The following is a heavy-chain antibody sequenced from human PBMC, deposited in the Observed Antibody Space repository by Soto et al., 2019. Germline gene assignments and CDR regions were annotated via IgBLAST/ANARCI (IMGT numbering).Heavy chain of an antibody. D-gene: IGHD5-18*01. CDR1: GFTFSSYA. Sequence: EVQLLESGGGLVQPGGSLRLSCAASGFTFSSYAMSWVRQAPGKGLEWVSAISGSGGSTYYADSVKGRFTISRDNSKNTLYLQMNSLRAEDTAVYYCAKAVTWIQLWARGYFDYWGQGTLVTVSS. CDR2: ISGSGGST. J-gene: IGHJ4*02. V-gene: IGHV3-23*01. CDR3: AKAVTWIQLWARGYFDY.